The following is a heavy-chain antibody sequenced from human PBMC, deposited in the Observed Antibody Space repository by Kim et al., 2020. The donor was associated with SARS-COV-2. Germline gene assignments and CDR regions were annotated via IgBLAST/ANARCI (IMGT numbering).Heavy chain of an antibody. CDR2: INPRDDDT. Sequence: ASVKVSCTTSGYTFANFYVHWVRQAPGQGLEWLGIINPRDDDTSYAERFQGRVTITMDTSTSTVYMDLSSLKSEDTAVYYCARDAEEASGTRPEYWGQGTLVTVAS. CDR1: GYTFANFY. D-gene: IGHD1-1*01. V-gene: IGHV1-46*01. J-gene: IGHJ4*02. CDR3: ARDAEEASGTRPEY.